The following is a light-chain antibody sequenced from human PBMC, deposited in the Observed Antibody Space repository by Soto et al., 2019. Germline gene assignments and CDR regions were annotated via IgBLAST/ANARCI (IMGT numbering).Light chain of an antibody. J-gene: IGKJ1*01. CDR1: QSVNSK. Sequence: EIVSTQSPATLSVSPGERVTLSCMASQSVNSKVAWYQQKPGQAPRLLIYGASTRATGIPARFSGSGSGTDFTLTISSLQSEDFAVYYCQQYNNWLRTFGQGTKVDIK. CDR2: GAS. CDR3: QQYNNWLRT. V-gene: IGKV3-15*01.